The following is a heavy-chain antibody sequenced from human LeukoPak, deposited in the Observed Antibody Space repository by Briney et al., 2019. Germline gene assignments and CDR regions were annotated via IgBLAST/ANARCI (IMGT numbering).Heavy chain of an antibody. CDR3: AREKDLGASGGGNDY. CDR1: GYTFTDYY. D-gene: IGHD3-10*01. CDR2: INPNSGDT. V-gene: IGHV1-2*02. J-gene: IGHJ4*02. Sequence: ASVKVSCKASGYTFTDYYIHWVRQAPGQGLEWMGWINPNSGDTSSAQKFQGRVSMTSDTSISAAYLDLGSLRSDDTAVYYCAREKDLGASGGGNDYWGQGTLVTVSS.